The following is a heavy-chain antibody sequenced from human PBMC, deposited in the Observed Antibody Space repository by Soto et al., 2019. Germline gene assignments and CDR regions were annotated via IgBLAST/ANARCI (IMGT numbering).Heavy chain of an antibody. Sequence: SETLSLTCAVSGGSISSTNLWTWVRQPPGKGLEWIGEIYHTGSTTFNPSLKSRVTISVDKSKNHFSLIVTSVTAADTAVYFCAATPRYWGQGTLVTVSS. CDR1: GGSISSTNL. CDR2: IYHTGST. V-gene: IGHV4-4*02. CDR3: AATPRY. J-gene: IGHJ4*02.